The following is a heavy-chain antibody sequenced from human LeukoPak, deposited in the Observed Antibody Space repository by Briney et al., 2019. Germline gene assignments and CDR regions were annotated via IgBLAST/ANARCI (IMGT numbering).Heavy chain of an antibody. J-gene: IGHJ4*02. CDR3: AKGNSYGLLKRYYFDY. Sequence: PGGSLRLSCAASGFTFSGYAMAWVRQAPGKGLEWVSVITRSGGDTYYADSVKGRFTISRDNSKNTLYLQMNSLRAEDTAVYYCAKGNSYGLLKRYYFDYWGQGTLVTVSS. CDR1: GFTFSGYA. D-gene: IGHD5-18*01. V-gene: IGHV3-23*01. CDR2: ITRSGGDT.